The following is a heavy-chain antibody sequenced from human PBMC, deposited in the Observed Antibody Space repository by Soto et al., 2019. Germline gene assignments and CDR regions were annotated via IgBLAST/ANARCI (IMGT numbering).Heavy chain of an antibody. J-gene: IGHJ4*02. CDR2: IYYSEST. CDR3: AKYESDGSRAFAY. Sequence: SETLSLTCTVSGGSISSGDYYWSWIRQPPGKGLEWIGYIYYSESTYYNPSLKSRVTISVDTSKNQFSLKLSSVTAADTAVYYCAKYESDGSRAFAYGGKGTLAPV. V-gene: IGHV4-30-4*01. D-gene: IGHD3-16*01. CDR1: GGSISSGDYY.